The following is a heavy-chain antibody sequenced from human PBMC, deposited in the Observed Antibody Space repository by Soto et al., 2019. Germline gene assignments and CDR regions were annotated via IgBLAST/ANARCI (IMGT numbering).Heavy chain of an antibody. CDR2: ISYDGSNK. J-gene: IGHJ3*02. CDR1: GFTFSSYG. D-gene: IGHD2-2*02. CDR3: AKDGYCGSTSCYTTAFDI. V-gene: IGHV3-30*18. Sequence: PGGSLRLSCAASGFTFSSYGMHWVRQAPGKGLEWVAVISYDGSNKYYADSVKGRFTISRDNSKNTLYLQMNSLRAEDTAVYYCAKDGYCGSTSCYTTAFDIWGQGTMVTVSS.